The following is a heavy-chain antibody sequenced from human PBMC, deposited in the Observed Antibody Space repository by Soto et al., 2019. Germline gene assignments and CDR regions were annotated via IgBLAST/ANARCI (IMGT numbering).Heavy chain of an antibody. V-gene: IGHV4-31*03. CDR1: GGSISSGGYY. CDR2: IYYSGST. Sequence: QVQLQESGPGLVKPSQTLSLTCTVSGGSISSGGYYWSWIRQHPGKGLEWIGYIYYSGSTYYNPSLKCRVTISVDTSKNQFSLKLSSVTAADTAVYYCARESRTPYYYYGMDVWGQGTTVTVSS. J-gene: IGHJ6*02. CDR3: ARESRTPYYYYGMDV.